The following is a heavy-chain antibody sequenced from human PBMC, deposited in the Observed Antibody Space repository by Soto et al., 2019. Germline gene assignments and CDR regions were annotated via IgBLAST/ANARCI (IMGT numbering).Heavy chain of an antibody. CDR2: ISAYSGNT. V-gene: IGHV1-18*01. Sequence: QVQLVQSGGEVKKPGAAVKVSCKASGYTFTTFGIGWVRQAPGQGLEWMGWISAYSGNTEYPQKLQGRVTMTIDTSTSTTYVELRSLRSDDTAVYYCARAYCSGGSCYLDYWGQGDLVTVSS. CDR1: GYTFTTFG. J-gene: IGHJ4*02. D-gene: IGHD2-15*01. CDR3: ARAYCSGGSCYLDY.